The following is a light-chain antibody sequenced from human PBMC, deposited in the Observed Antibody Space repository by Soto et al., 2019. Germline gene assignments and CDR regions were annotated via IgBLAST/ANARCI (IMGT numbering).Light chain of an antibody. Sequence: EIVLTQSPGTLSLSPGERATLSCRASQSVRSSYLAWYQQKPGQPPRLLISDASSRATGIPARFSGSGSGTAFTLTISSLEPEDFAVYYCQQYGRSPPSWTFGQGTKVDIK. V-gene: IGKV3-20*01. J-gene: IGKJ1*01. CDR1: QSVRSSY. CDR3: QQYGRSPPSWT. CDR2: DAS.